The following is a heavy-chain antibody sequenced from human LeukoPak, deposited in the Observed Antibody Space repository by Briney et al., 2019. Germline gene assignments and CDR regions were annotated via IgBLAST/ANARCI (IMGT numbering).Heavy chain of an antibody. J-gene: IGHJ4*02. D-gene: IGHD6-13*01. CDR2: MNPNSGNT. V-gene: IGHV1-8*01. CDR1: GYTFTSYD. Sequence: ASVKVSCKASGYTFTSYDINWVRQATGQGLEWMGWMNPNSGNTGYAQKFQGRVTMTRNTSISTAYMELSSLRSEDTAVYYCARDWSAQLDEDYWGQGTLVTVSS. CDR3: ARDWSAQLDEDY.